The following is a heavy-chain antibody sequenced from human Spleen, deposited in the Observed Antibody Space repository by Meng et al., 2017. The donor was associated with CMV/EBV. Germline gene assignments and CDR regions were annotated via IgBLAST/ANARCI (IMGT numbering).Heavy chain of an antibody. CDR3: ARGLVPAARTLGY. CDR2: INHSGST. Sequence: SETLSLTCAVYGGSFSGYYWSWIRQPPGKGLEWIGEINHSGSTNYNPSLKSRVTISVDTSKNQFSLKLSSVTAADTAVYYCARGLVPAARTLGYWGQGTLVTVSS. D-gene: IGHD2-2*01. V-gene: IGHV4-34*01. CDR1: GGSFSGYY. J-gene: IGHJ4*02.